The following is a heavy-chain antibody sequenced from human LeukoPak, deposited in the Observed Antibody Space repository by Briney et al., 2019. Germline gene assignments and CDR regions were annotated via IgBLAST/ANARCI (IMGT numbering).Heavy chain of an antibody. CDR1: GGSFSGYY. D-gene: IGHD2-15*01. CDR3: ARANPGYCSGGSCYLDY. V-gene: IGHV4-34*01. J-gene: IGHJ4*02. Sequence: PSETLSLTCAVYGGSFSGYYWSWIRQPPGKGLEWIGEINHSGSTNYNPSLKSRVTISVDTSKNQFSLKLSSVTAADTAVYYCARANPGYCSGGSCYLDYWGQGTLVTVSS. CDR2: INHSGST.